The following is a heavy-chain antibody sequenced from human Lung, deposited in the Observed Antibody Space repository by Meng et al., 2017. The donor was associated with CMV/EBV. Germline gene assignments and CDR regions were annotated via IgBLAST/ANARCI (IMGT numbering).Heavy chain of an antibody. J-gene: IGHJ5*02. D-gene: IGHD6-6*01. V-gene: IGHV5-51*01. CDR2: IYPGDSDT. CDR3: ARGVYSSSSNWFDP. Sequence: GXSXKISXKGSGYSFTSYWIGWVRQMPGKGLEWMGIIYPGDSDTRYSPSFQGQVTISADKSISTAYLQWSSLKASDTAMYYCARGVYSSSSNWFDPWGQGXLVTVSS. CDR1: GYSFTSYW.